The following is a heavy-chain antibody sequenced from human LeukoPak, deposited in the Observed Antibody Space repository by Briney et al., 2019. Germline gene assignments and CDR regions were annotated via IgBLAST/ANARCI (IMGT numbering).Heavy chain of an antibody. V-gene: IGHV3-11*06. Sequence: GRFTISRDNAKGSLYLQMNSLRAEDTAVYYCARGDFYDSSGYYYESRSFDYWGQGTLVTVSS. D-gene: IGHD3-22*01. J-gene: IGHJ4*02. CDR3: ARGDFYDSSGYYYESRSFDY.